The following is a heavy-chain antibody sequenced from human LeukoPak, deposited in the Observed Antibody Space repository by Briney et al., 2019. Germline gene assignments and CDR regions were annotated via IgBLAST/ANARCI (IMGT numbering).Heavy chain of an antibody. CDR2: ISSSSSYI. CDR1: GFTFSSYS. J-gene: IGHJ4*02. Sequence: TGGSLRLSCAASGFTFSSYSMNWVRQAPGKGLEWVSSISSSSSYIYYADSVKGRFTISRDNAKNSLYLQMNSLRAEDTAVCYCARDWDVYYYDSSGYFSKGPTYAVDYWGQGTLVTVSS. D-gene: IGHD3-22*01. CDR3: ARDWDVYYYDSSGYFSKGPTYAVDY. V-gene: IGHV3-21*01.